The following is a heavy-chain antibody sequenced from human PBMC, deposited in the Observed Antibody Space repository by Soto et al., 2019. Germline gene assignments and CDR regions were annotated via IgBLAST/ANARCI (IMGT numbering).Heavy chain of an antibody. CDR2: IIPIFGTA. CDR3: ARDRGPSSGYFPYWFDP. D-gene: IGHD3-22*01. Sequence: QVQLVQSGAEVKKPGSSVKVSCKASGGTFSSYAITWVRQAPGQGLEWMGGIIPIFGTANYAQKFQGRVTITADESTSTAHTVLSRLGSDDTAVYYWARDRGPSSGYFPYWFDPWGEGTLVTVSS. J-gene: IGHJ5*02. CDR1: GGTFSSYA. V-gene: IGHV1-69*12.